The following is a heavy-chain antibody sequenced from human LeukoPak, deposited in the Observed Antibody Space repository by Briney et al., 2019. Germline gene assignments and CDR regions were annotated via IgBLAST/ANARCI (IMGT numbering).Heavy chain of an antibody. CDR3: ARHAGVVRTFDF. V-gene: IGHV4-39*01. Sequence: KPSQTLSLTCTVYAGSISSSSYYWGWIRQPPWNGLEWMGNTYYSGSTYYTASLRRRVTISVDTSKNQFSLKLSSVTAADTAVYYCARHAGVVRTFDFWGQGTLVTVSS. CDR1: AGSISSSSYY. D-gene: IGHD3-10*01. CDR2: TYYSGST. J-gene: IGHJ4*02.